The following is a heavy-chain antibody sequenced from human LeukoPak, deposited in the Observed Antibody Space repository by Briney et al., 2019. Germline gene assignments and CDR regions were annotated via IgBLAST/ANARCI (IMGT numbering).Heavy chain of an antibody. CDR1: GFTPSSYA. Sequence: GGSLRLSRAPSGFTPSSYAMSCVRPAPGAGLKWGSAISVSGGSTYYADSVKGRFTISRDNSKNARYLQMNRLRAEDTAVYYWARGVPPSDIWGQGTMVTVSS. CDR2: ISVSGGST. CDR3: ARGVPPSDI. V-gene: IGHV3-23*01. J-gene: IGHJ3*02.